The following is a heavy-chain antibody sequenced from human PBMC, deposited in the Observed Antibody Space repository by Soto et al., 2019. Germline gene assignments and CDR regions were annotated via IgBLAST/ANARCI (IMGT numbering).Heavy chain of an antibody. CDR3: ARSIAPHSNWFDP. CDR1: GGSISSYY. D-gene: IGHD6-6*01. Sequence: SDTLSLTCTVSGGSISSYYWSWIRQPPGKGLEWIGYIYYSGSTNYNPSLKSRVTISVDTSKNQFSLKLSSVTAADTAVYYCARSIAPHSNWFDPWGQGTLVTVSS. V-gene: IGHV4-59*01. CDR2: IYYSGST. J-gene: IGHJ5*02.